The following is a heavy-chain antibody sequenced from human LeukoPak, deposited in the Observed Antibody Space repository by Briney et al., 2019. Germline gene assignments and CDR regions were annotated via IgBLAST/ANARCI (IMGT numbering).Heavy chain of an antibody. D-gene: IGHD3-3*01. CDR1: GFTFSSYA. Sequence: GGSLRLSCAASGFTFSSYAISWVRQAPGKGLEWVSTISGSGGSTYYADSVKGRFTISRDNYKNTLYLQMNSLRAEDTAVYYCAKTRGFWSGYSNYYYMDVWGKGTTVTVSS. J-gene: IGHJ6*03. CDR2: ISGSGGST. V-gene: IGHV3-23*01. CDR3: AKTRGFWSGYSNYYYMDV.